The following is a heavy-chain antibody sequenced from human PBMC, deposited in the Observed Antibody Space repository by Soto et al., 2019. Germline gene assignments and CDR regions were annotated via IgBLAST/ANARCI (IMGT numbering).Heavy chain of an antibody. J-gene: IGHJ4*02. V-gene: IGHV4-30-2*01. CDR2: IYHSGTS. Sequence: PSETLSLTCAVSGDSISSGGFSWSWIRQPPGKGLEWIGYIYHSGTSFYNPSLKSRVTISVDGSKNQFSLKLSSVTAADTAVYYCARHLGEGYFDYWGQGTLVTVSS. CDR3: ARHLGEGYFDY. CDR1: GDSISSGGFS.